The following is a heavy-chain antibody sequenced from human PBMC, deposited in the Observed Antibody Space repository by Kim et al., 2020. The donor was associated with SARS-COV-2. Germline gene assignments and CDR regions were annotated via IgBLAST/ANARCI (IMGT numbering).Heavy chain of an antibody. CDR1: GFTFSSYA. D-gene: IGHD2-21*02. CDR3: AKDLSAYCGGDCPLDY. V-gene: IGHV3-23*01. CDR2: ISGSGGST. J-gene: IGHJ4*02. Sequence: GGSLRLSCAASGFTFSSYAMSWVRQAPGKGLEWVSAISGSGGSTYYADSVKGRFTISRDNSKNTLYLQMNSLRAEDTAVYYCAKDLSAYCGGDCPLDYWGQGTLVTVSS.